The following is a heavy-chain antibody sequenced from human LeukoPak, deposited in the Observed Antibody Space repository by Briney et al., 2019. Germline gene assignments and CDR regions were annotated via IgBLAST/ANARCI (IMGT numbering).Heavy chain of an antibody. V-gene: IGHV3-30-3*01. Sequence: GRSLRLSCAASGFTFSSYAMHWVRQAPGKGLEWVAVISYDGSNKYYADSVKGRFTISRDNSKNTLYLQMNSLRAEDTAVYYCASRDGYNFHAFDIWGQGTMDTVSS. J-gene: IGHJ3*02. CDR1: GFTFSSYA. D-gene: IGHD5-24*01. CDR3: ASRDGYNFHAFDI. CDR2: ISYDGSNK.